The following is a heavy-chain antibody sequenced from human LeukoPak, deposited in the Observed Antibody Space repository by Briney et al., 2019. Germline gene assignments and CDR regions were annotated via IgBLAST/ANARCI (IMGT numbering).Heavy chain of an antibody. Sequence: PGRSLRLSCAASGFTFSSYAMHWVRQAPGKGLEWVAVISYDGSNKYYADSVKGRFTSSRDNSKNTLYLQMSSLRAEDTAVYYCARDTDRYGSGSPDYWGQGTLVTVSS. CDR3: ARDTDRYGSGSPDY. J-gene: IGHJ4*02. CDR2: ISYDGSNK. CDR1: GFTFSSYA. V-gene: IGHV3-30-3*01. D-gene: IGHD3-10*01.